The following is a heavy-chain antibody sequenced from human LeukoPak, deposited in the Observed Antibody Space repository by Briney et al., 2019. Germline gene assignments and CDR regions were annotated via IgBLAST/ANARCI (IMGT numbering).Heavy chain of an antibody. Sequence: AGGSLRLSCAASGFTFSSYAMRWFRQAPGKGLEWVSVISNSGESIYYADSVKGRFTISRDNSKDTLYLQMNSLRAEDTAVYYCIRFLEWLAHFDYWGQGTLVTVSS. CDR2: ISNSGESI. CDR1: GFTFSSYA. V-gene: IGHV3-23*01. D-gene: IGHD3-3*01. J-gene: IGHJ4*02. CDR3: IRFLEWLAHFDY.